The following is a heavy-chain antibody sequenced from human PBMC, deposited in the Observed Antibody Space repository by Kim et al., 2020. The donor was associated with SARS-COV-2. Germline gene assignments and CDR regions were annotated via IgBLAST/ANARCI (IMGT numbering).Heavy chain of an antibody. CDR1: GYTFTSYA. V-gene: IGHV1-3*01. CDR2: INAGNGNT. Sequence: ASVKVSCKASGYTFTSYAMHWVRQAPGQRLEWMGWINAGNGNTKYSQKFQGRVTITRDTSASTAYMELSSLRSEDTAVYYCARDLYGDYTSPKDAFDIWGQGTMVTVSS. D-gene: IGHD4-17*01. J-gene: IGHJ3*02. CDR3: ARDLYGDYTSPKDAFDI.